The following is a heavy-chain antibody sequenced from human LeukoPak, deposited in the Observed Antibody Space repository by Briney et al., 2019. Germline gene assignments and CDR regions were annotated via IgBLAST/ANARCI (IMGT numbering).Heavy chain of an antibody. CDR1: GGSISSYY. D-gene: IGHD3-3*01. CDR2: IYYSGST. V-gene: IGHV4-59*01. J-gene: IGHJ6*03. Sequence: SETLSLTCTVSGGSISSYYWSWIRQPPGKGLEWIGYIYYSGSTNYNPSLKSRVTISVDTSKNQFSLKLSSVTAAATAGYYCAGTKRSGSGGYYYYHHMDVWGKGTTVTVSS. CDR3: AGTKRSGSGGYYYYHHMDV.